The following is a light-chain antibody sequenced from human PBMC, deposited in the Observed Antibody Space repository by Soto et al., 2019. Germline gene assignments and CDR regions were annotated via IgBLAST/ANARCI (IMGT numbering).Light chain of an antibody. CDR3: QQSYSTPDT. V-gene: IGKV1-39*01. CDR1: QSIISY. CDR2: AAS. J-gene: IGKJ2*01. Sequence: DIQMTQSPSSLSASVGDRVTITCRASQSIISYLNWYQQKPGKAPKLLIYAASNLQGGVPSRFSGSGSGTDFTLTISSLQPEDFATYYCQQSYSTPDTFGQGTKLEIK.